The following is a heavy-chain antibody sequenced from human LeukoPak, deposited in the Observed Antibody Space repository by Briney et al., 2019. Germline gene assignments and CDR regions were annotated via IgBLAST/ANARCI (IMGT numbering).Heavy chain of an antibody. CDR3: ATERAGERPRPLLSYYYMDV. D-gene: IGHD3-16*01. V-gene: IGHV3-7*01. Sequence: GGSLRLSCAASGFTFSSYAMSWVRQAPGKGLEWVANIKQDGSEKHYVDSVKGRFTISRDNAKNSLYLQMNSLRAEDTAVYYCATERAGERPRPLLSYYYMDVWGKGTTVTISS. CDR1: GFTFSSYA. CDR2: IKQDGSEK. J-gene: IGHJ6*03.